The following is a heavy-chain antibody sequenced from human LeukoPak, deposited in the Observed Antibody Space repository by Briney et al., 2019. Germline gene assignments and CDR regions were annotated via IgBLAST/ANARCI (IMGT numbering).Heavy chain of an antibody. D-gene: IGHD6-19*01. CDR2: INGDGSST. CDR1: RFTLSSYW. CDR3: ARDRPVAGTWSLKIYYYNGMDV. V-gene: IGHV3-74*01. J-gene: IGHJ6*02. Sequence: GGSLRLSCAASRFTLSSYWMHWVRQAPGKGLVWVSRINGDGSSTSYADSVKGRFTISRDNAKNTLYLQMNSLRAEETAVYYCARDRPVAGTWSLKIYYYNGMDVWGQGTTVTVSS.